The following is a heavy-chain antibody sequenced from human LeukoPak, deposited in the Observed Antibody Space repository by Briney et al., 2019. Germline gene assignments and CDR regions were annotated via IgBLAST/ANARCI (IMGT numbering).Heavy chain of an antibody. Sequence: PSETLSLTCTVSGGPLTISYWSWIRQPPGRGLEWVGYIYYTGVTNYHPSLAGRVSMSLDMSKNLISLNLDSVTAADTAVYYCVRGERCGGDCSSRQQWGQGTLVIVSS. J-gene: IGHJ1*01. V-gene: IGHV4-59*13. CDR2: IYYTGVT. CDR1: GGPLTISY. D-gene: IGHD2-21*02. CDR3: VRGERCGGDCSSRQQ.